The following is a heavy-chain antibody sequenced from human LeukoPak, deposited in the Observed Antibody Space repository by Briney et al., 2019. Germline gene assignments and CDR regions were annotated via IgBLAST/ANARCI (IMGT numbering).Heavy chain of an antibody. CDR3: VKSVDTAMPWFFDY. D-gene: IGHD5-18*01. Sequence: PGGSLRLSCSASGFTFSSYAMHWVRQAPGKGLEYVSAISSNGGSTYYADSVKGRFTISRDNSKNTLYLQMSSLRAEDTAVYYCVKSVDTAMPWFFDYWGQGTLVTVSS. CDR1: GFTFSSYA. J-gene: IGHJ4*02. V-gene: IGHV3-64D*06. CDR2: ISSNGGST.